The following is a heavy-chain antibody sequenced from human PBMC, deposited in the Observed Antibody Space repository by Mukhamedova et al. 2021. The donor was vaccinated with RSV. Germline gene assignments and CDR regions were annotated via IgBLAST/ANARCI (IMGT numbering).Heavy chain of an antibody. CDR2: ISYDGSNE. CDR1: SFDA. Sequence: SFDAMHWVRQAPGKGLEWATFISYDGSNEYYADSVKGRFTISRDNSKNTLCLQMNSLRPEDTAVYYCARRLIWELHYWGQGTLVT. CDR3: ARRLIWELHY. V-gene: IGHV3-30*04. J-gene: IGHJ4*02. D-gene: IGHD3-16*01.